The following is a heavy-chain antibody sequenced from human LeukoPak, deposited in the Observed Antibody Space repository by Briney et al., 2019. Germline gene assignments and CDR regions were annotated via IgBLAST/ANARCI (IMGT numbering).Heavy chain of an antibody. CDR2: ISSRSSTI. J-gene: IGHJ4*02. D-gene: IGHD4-23*01. CDR3: AIAHYGGNPVVGGLDY. CDR1: VLPLSIYD. V-gene: IGHV3-48*03. Sequence: GGPLRLSCAASVLPLSIYDINWVRQVPRRGLERVSYISSRSSTIYYADSVKGRFTISRDNAKSSLYLQMNSLRAEDTSVYYCAIAHYGGNPVVGGLDYWGQGTLVTVSS.